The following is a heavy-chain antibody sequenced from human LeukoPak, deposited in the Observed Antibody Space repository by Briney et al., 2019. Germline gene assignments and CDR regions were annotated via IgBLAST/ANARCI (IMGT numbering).Heavy chain of an antibody. CDR2: ISYDGSNK. CDR1: GFTFSSYA. J-gene: IGHJ5*02. Sequence: GGSLRLSCAASGFTFSSYAMHWVRQAPGKGLEWVAVISYDGSNKYYADSVKGRFTISRDNSKNTLYLQMNSLRAEDTAVYYCAGSYGDYGFSNWFDPWGQGTPVTVSS. D-gene: IGHD4-17*01. V-gene: IGHV3-30*04. CDR3: AGSYGDYGFSNWFDP.